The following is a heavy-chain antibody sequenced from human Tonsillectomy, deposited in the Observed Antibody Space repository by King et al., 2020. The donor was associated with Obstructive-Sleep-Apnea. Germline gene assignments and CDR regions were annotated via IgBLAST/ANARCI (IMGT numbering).Heavy chain of an antibody. Sequence: QLQESGPGLVKPSETLSLTCTVSGGSISSNYWSWIRQPPGKGLEWIGYISYTGSTNYNPSLKSRVTISVDTSKNQFSLKLTSVTAADTAVYYCARHGVLLWFGEPQIRYSFDMWGQGKMVTVSS. CDR2: ISYTGST. CDR3: ARHGVLLWFGEPQIRYSFDM. CDR1: GGSISSNY. D-gene: IGHD3-10*01. V-gene: IGHV4-59*08. J-gene: IGHJ3*02.